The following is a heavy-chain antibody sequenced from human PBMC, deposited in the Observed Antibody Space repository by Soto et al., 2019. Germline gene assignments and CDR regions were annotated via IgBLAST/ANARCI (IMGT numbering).Heavy chain of an antibody. CDR2: IDPSDSYT. CDR1: GYSFTSYW. D-gene: IGHD2-21*02. Sequence: GESLKISCKGSGYSFTSYWISWVRQMPGKGLEWMGRIDPSDSYTNYSPSFQGHVTISADKSISTAYLQWSSLKASDTAMYYCARLAVTPEDFYYGMDVWGQGTTVTVSS. V-gene: IGHV5-10-1*01. J-gene: IGHJ6*02. CDR3: ARLAVTPEDFYYGMDV.